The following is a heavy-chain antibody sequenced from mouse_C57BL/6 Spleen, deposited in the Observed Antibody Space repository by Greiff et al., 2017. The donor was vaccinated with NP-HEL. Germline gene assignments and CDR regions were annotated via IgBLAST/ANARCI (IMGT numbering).Heavy chain of an antibody. CDR1: GYTFTSYW. J-gene: IGHJ1*03. Sequence: QVQLQQPGAELVKPGASVKLSCKASGYTFTSYWMQWVKQRPGQGLEWIGEIDPSDSYTNYNQKFKGKATLTVDTSSSTAYMQLSSLTSEDSAVYYCARRYDYPDWYFDVWGTGTTVTVSS. D-gene: IGHD2-4*01. CDR3: ARRYDYPDWYFDV. V-gene: IGHV1-50*01. CDR2: IDPSDSYT.